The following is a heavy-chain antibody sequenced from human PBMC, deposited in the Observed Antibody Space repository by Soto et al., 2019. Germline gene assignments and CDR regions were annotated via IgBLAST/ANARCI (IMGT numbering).Heavy chain of an antibody. V-gene: IGHV1-18*01. Sequence: ASVKVSCKASGYTFTSYGISWVRQAPGQGLEWMGWISAYNGNRNYAQKLRGRVTMTTDTSTSTAYMELRSLRSDDTAVYYCARDFYYTKYEPRFDPWGQGTLVTVSS. CDR2: ISAYNGNR. CDR3: ARDFYYTKYEPRFDP. CDR1: GYTFTSYG. J-gene: IGHJ5*02. D-gene: IGHD4-4*01.